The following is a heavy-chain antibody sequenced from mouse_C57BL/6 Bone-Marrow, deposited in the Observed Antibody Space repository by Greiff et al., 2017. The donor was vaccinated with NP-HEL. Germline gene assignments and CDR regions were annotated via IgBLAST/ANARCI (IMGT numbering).Heavy chain of an antibody. Sequence: QVQLKESGPGLVAPSQCLSITCTVSGFSLTSYGVHWVRQPPGKGLEWLVVIRSDGSTTYNSAHKSRLSISKDNSKSQVFLKMNSLQTDETTMYYCASNYYGSRYAMDYWGQGTSVTVSS. D-gene: IGHD1-1*01. CDR2: IRSDGST. CDR1: GFSLTSYG. CDR3: ASNYYGSRYAMDY. J-gene: IGHJ4*01. V-gene: IGHV2-6*03.